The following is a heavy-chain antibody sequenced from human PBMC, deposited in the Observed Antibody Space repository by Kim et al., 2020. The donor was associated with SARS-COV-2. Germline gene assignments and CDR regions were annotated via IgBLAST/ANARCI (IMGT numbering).Heavy chain of an antibody. CDR2: INHSGNT. CDR3: AGGRLSRYYYGSENNYNEGAAGWFDP. V-gene: IGHV4-34*01. Sequence: SETLSLTCGVYGGSLNNYFWSWIRQPPGKGLEWITEINHSGNTNYNPSLRSRVDMSVDTSKMQFSLKLNTVTASDTAVYYCAGGRLSRYYYGSENNYNEGAAGWFDPWGQGTLVTVSS. CDR1: GGSLNNYF. J-gene: IGHJ5*02. D-gene: IGHD3-10*01.